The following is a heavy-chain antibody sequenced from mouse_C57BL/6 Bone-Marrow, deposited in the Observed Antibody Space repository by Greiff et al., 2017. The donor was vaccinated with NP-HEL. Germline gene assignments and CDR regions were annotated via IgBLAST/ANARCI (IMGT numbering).Heavy chain of an antibody. CDR1: GYTFTSYW. V-gene: IGHV1-72*01. CDR3: ARYYYGSSGLDYFDY. Sequence: QVQLQQSGAELVKPGASVKLSCKASGYTFTSYWMHWVKQRPGRGLEWIGRIDPNSGGTKYNEKFKSKATLTVDKPSSTAYMQLSSLTSEDSAVYYCARYYYGSSGLDYFDYWGQGTTLTVSS. J-gene: IGHJ2*01. D-gene: IGHD1-1*01. CDR2: IDPNSGGT.